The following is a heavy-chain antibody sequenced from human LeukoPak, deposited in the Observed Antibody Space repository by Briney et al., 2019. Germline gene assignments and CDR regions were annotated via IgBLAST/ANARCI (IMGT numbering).Heavy chain of an antibody. V-gene: IGHV4-4*07. CDR1: GGSISSYY. J-gene: IGHJ4*02. Sequence: SEALSLTCTVSGGSISSYYWSWIRQLDGKGLEWIGRIYTSGSTNYNPSLKSRVTISVDKSKNQFSLKLSSVTAADTAVYYCASDTVTSDYWGQGTLVTVSS. CDR2: IYTSGST. D-gene: IGHD4-17*01. CDR3: ASDTVTSDY.